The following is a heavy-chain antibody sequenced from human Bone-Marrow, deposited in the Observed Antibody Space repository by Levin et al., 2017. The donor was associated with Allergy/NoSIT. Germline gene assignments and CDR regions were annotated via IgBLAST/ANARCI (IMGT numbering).Heavy chain of an antibody. J-gene: IGHJ6*02. CDR2: IKQDGSEK. D-gene: IGHD6-13*01. CDR1: GFTFSSYW. Sequence: GGSLRLSCAASGFTFSSYWMSWVRQAPGKGLEWVANIKQDGSEKYYVDSVKGRFTISRDNAKNSLYLQMNSLRAEDTAVYYCARVFSSRTYYYYYDGMDGWGQGTTVTVSS. V-gene: IGHV3-7*01. CDR3: ARVFSSRTYYYYYDGMDG.